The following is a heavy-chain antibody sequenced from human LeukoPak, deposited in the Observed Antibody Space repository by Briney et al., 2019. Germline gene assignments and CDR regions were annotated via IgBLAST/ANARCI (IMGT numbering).Heavy chain of an antibody. CDR3: ARDYDSSGYYSSFDY. J-gene: IGHJ4*02. CDR1: GFTFSDYY. D-gene: IGHD3-22*01. Sequence: GGSLRLSCAASGFTFSDYYMSWIRQAPGKGLEWVSYISSSGSTIYYADSVKGRFTISRDNAKNSLYLQMNSLRAEDTAAYYCARDYDSSGYYSSFDYWGQGTLVTVSS. CDR2: ISSSGSTI. V-gene: IGHV3-11*01.